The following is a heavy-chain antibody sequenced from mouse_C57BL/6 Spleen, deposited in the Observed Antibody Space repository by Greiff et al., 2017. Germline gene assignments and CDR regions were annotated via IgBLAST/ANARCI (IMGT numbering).Heavy chain of an antibody. D-gene: IGHD1-1*01. CDR1: GFTFSSYA. CDR2: ISDGGSYT. CDR3: ARDYPVHYYGSSFDY. V-gene: IGHV5-4*01. J-gene: IGHJ2*01. Sequence: EVKLVESGGGLVKPGGSLKLSCAASGFTFSSYAMSWVRQTPEKRLEWVATISDGGSYTYYPDNVKGRFTISRANAKNNLYLQMSHLKSEDTAMYYCARDYPVHYYGSSFDYWGQGTTLTVSS.